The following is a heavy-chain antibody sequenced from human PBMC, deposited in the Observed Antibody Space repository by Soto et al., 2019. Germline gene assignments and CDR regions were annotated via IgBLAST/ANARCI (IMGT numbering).Heavy chain of an antibody. CDR1: GYTFTSYD. D-gene: IGHD3-10*01. V-gene: IGHV1-8*01. CDR3: ARGGVFFFAAPTNPFDY. J-gene: IGHJ4*02. Sequence: QVQLVQSGAEVKKPGASVKVSCKASGYTFTSYDINWVRQATGQGLEWMGWMNPNSGNTGYAQKFQGRGTMTRKTSISTAYMGLSSLRSEDTAVYYCARGGVFFFAAPTNPFDYWGQGTLVTVSS. CDR2: MNPNSGNT.